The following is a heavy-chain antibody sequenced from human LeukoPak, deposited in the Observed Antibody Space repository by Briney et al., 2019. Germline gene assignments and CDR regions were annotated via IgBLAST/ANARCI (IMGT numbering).Heavy chain of an antibody. Sequence: GASVKVSCKASGYTFTSYYMHWVRQAPGQGLEWMGVIYPSSGSTSYAQRFQGRVTMTRDTPTSTVYMELSSLRSEDTAVYYCARGPNYDLWSGYYTGGPDYWGQGTLVTVSS. CDR3: ARGPNYDLWSGYYTGGPDY. CDR2: IYPSSGST. V-gene: IGHV1-46*01. D-gene: IGHD3-3*01. CDR1: GYTFTSYY. J-gene: IGHJ4*02.